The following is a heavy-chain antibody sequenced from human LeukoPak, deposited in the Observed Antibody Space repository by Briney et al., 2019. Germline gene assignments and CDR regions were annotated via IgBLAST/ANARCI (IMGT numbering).Heavy chain of an antibody. CDR1: GFTFSSYS. D-gene: IGHD3-3*01. J-gene: IGHJ4*02. CDR2: ISSSSSYI. V-gene: IGHV3-21*01. Sequence: GGSLRLSCAASGFTFSSYSMNWVRQAPGKGLEWVSSISSSSSYIYYADSVKGRFTISRDNAKNSLYLQMNGLRAEDTAVYYCARDSYDFWSGYYTGFRLDYWGQGTLVTVSS. CDR3: ARDSYDFWSGYYTGFRLDY.